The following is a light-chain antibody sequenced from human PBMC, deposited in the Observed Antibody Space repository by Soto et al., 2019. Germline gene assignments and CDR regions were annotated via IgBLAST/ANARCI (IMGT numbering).Light chain of an antibody. CDR3: QQRSHWPSRIT. V-gene: IGKV3-11*01. CDR1: QSVSSY. Sequence: EIVLTQSPATLSLSPGERATLSCRASQSVSSYLAWYQQKPGQAPRLLIYDASNRATGIPARFSGSGSGTDFTFTISSLEPEDFAVYYCQQRSHWPSRITFGQGTRLEIK. CDR2: DAS. J-gene: IGKJ5*01.